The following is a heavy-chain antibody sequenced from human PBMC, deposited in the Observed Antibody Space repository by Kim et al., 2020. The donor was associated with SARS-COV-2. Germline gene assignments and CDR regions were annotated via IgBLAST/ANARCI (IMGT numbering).Heavy chain of an antibody. D-gene: IGHD3-16*01. Sequence: TNYADSVKGRFTISRDNAKNTVYLQLKSLRAEDTAAYYCTRGSNYALDYWGQGTLVTVSS. V-gene: IGHV3-74*01. J-gene: IGHJ4*02. CDR2: T. CDR3: TRGSNYALDY.